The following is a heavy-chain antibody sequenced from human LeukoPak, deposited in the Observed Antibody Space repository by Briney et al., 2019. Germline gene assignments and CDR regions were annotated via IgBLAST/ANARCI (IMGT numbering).Heavy chain of an antibody. CDR3: ARAPYDFWSGYEGFDP. Sequence: DSVKVSCKASGYTFTGYYMHWVRQAPGQGLEWMGWINPNSGGTNYAQNFQGRVTMTRDTSISTAYMELSRLRSDDTAVYYCARAPYDFWSGYEGFDPWGQGTLVTVSS. CDR1: GYTFTGYY. V-gene: IGHV1-2*02. J-gene: IGHJ5*02. D-gene: IGHD3-3*01. CDR2: INPNSGGT.